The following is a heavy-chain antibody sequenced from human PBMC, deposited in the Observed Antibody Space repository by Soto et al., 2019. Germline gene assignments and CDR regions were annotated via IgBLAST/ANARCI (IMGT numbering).Heavy chain of an antibody. CDR1: GFTFSSYA. CDR3: VKDLGYCSSTSCYNGFDP. Sequence: VGSLRLSCSASGFTFSSYAMHWVRQAPGKGLEYVSAISSNGGSTYYADSVKGRFTISRDNSKNTLYLQMSSLRAEDTAVYYCVKDLGYCSSTSCYNGFDPWGQGTLVTVSS. CDR2: ISSNGGST. J-gene: IGHJ5*02. V-gene: IGHV3-64D*06. D-gene: IGHD2-2*02.